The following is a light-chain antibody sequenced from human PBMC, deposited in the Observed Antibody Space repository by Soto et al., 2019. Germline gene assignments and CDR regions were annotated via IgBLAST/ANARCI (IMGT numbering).Light chain of an antibody. CDR1: SSDVGNYKY. CDR3: SSFTISSTWV. CDR2: EVS. Sequence: QSALTQPPSASGSPGQSVTITCTGTSSDVGNYKYVSWYQQHPGKAPKLMIYEVSKRPSGVPDRFSGSKSDNTASLTISGLQTEDEADYFCSSFTISSTWVFGGGTKVTVL. V-gene: IGLV2-8*01. J-gene: IGLJ3*02.